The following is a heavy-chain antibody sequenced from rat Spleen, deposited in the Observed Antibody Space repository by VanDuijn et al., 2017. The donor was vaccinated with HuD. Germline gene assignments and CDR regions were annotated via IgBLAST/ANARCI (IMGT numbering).Heavy chain of an antibody. CDR3: TTSYYSGDTGFDY. D-gene: IGHD1-1*01. V-gene: IGHV5-20*01. J-gene: IGHJ2*01. CDR2: ISYDGGST. Sequence: EVQLVESGGGLVQPGRSMKLSCAASGFTFSNYGMAWVRQAPKKGLEWVAYISYDGGSTYYRDSVKGRFTISRDNAKSTLYLQMDSLRSEDTATYYCTTSYYSGDTGFDYWGQGVMVTVSS. CDR1: GFTFSNYG.